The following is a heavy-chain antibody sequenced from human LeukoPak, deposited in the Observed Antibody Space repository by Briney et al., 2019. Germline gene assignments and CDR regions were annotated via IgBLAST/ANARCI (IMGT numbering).Heavy chain of an antibody. CDR2: ISSSSSRYI. CDR3: AKDRSGSAAGYFDY. Sequence: PGGSLRLSCAASGFTFSSYSMNWVRQAPGKGLEWVSSISSSSSRYIYYADSVKGRFTISRDNSKNTLYLQMNSLRAEDTAVYYCAKDRSGSAAGYFDYWGQGTLVTVSS. V-gene: IGHV3-21*01. CDR1: GFTFSSYS. D-gene: IGHD6-13*01. J-gene: IGHJ4*02.